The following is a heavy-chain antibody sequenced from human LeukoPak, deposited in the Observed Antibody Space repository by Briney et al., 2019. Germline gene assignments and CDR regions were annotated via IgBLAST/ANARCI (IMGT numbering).Heavy chain of an antibody. CDR2: IKEDGTGK. Sequence: GGSLRLSCAASGFTFSTYWMSWVRQAPGKGLEWLANIKEDGTGKNHVDSVKGRFTISRDNAKNSLFLLMNSLRAEDTAVYYCARDQDTFWFDPWGQGTLVTVSS. CDR1: GFTFSTYW. V-gene: IGHV3-7*04. J-gene: IGHJ5*02. CDR3: ARDQDTFWFDP.